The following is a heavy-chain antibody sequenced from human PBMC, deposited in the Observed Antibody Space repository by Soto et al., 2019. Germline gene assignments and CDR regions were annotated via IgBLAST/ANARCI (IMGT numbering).Heavy chain of an antibody. CDR3: ARRLLNKGRYAGLTTNYYGMDV. Sequence: GGSLRLSXAASGFTFSSYGMHWVRQAPGKGLEWVAVIWYDGSNKYYADSVKGRFTISRDNSKNTLYLQMNSLRAEDTAVYYCARRLLNKGRYAGLTTNYYGMDVWGQGTTVTVS. CDR1: GFTFSSYG. CDR2: IWYDGSNK. D-gene: IGHD3-10*01. V-gene: IGHV3-33*01. J-gene: IGHJ6*02.